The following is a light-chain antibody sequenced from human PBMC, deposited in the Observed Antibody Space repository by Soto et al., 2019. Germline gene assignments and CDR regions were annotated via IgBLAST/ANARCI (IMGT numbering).Light chain of an antibody. CDR2: DAS. CDR1: QSVGSY. CDR3: QQYDSSPRT. Sequence: EIVLTRSPGTLYLSTKERATLSCRASQSVGSYLVWYQQKPGQAPRLLIYDASSRATGIPDRFSGSGSGTDFTLTISRLEPEDFAVYWCQQYDSSPRTFGQGTMVDIK. J-gene: IGKJ1*01. V-gene: IGKV3-20*01.